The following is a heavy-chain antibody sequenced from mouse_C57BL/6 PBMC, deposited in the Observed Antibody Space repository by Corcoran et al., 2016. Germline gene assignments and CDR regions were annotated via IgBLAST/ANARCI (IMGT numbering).Heavy chain of an antibody. J-gene: IGHJ3*01. D-gene: IGHD2-1*01. CDR3: SRGNSEGFPY. CDR1: GFTFSDYR. CDR2: IPVKSDNFGA. V-gene: IGHV13-2*01. Sequence: QVQLVETGGDLVRPGNSLKLSCVTSGFTFSDYRMHWLRQPPGKGLEWIAVIPVKSDNFGANYAESVKGRFAISRDDSKSSVYLEMNRLREEDTATYFCSRGNSEGFPYWGQGTLVTVSP.